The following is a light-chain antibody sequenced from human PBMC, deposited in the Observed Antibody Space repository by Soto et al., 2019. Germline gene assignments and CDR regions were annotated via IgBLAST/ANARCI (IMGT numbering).Light chain of an antibody. Sequence: DIQMTQSPSSLSASVGDRVTITCRASQSISSYLNWYQQKPGKAPKLLIYAASSLQSGVPSRFSGSGSGTDFTLTISSLQPEDFATYYCHQSYSTMETFGQGTKVDIK. J-gene: IGKJ1*01. V-gene: IGKV1-39*01. CDR3: HQSYSTMET. CDR1: QSISSY. CDR2: AAS.